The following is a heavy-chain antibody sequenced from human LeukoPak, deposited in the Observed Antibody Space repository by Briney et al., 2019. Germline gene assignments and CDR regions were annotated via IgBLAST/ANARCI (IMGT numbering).Heavy chain of an antibody. CDR3: AKDGNYVDTAMVGRVD. Sequence: GGSLRLSCAASGFTFSSYAMHWVRQAPGKGLEWVAFIHYDGSNNYYPDSVKGRITISRDNSKHTLYLQMNSLRAEDTAVYYCAKDGNYVDTAMVGRVDWGQGTLVTVSS. CDR2: IHYDGSNN. CDR1: GFTFSSYA. J-gene: IGHJ4*02. V-gene: IGHV3-30*02. D-gene: IGHD5-18*01.